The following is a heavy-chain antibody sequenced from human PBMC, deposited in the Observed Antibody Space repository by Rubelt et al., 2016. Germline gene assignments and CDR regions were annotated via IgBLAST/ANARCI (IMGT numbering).Heavy chain of an antibody. Sequence: QLQLQESGPGLVKPSETLSLTCTVSGGSISSSSYYWGWIRQPPGKGLEWIGYIYYSGSTNYNPSLKSRVTISVDTSKNQFSLYLSSVTAADTAVYYCARGITIFGVVGIRFDPWGQGTLVTVSS. CDR2: IYYSGST. CDR1: GGSISSSSYY. D-gene: IGHD3-3*01. CDR3: ARGITIFGVVGIRFDP. J-gene: IGHJ5*02. V-gene: IGHV4-61*05.